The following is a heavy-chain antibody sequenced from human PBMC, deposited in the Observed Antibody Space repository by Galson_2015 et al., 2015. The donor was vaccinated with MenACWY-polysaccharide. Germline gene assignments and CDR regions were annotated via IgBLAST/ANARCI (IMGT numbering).Heavy chain of an antibody. CDR3: TTEVPAAKSPRFDP. J-gene: IGHJ5*02. Sequence: SLRLSCAASGFTFSNAWMSWVRQAPGKGLEWVGRIKSKTDGGTTDYAAPVKGRFTISRDDSKNTLYLQMNSLKTEDTAVYYCTTEVPAAKSPRFDPWGQGTLVTVPS. V-gene: IGHV3-15*01. D-gene: IGHD2-2*01. CDR1: GFTFSNAW. CDR2: IKSKTDGGTT.